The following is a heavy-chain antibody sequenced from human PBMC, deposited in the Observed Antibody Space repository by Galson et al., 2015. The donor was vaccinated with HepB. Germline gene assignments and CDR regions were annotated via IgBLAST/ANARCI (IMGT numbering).Heavy chain of an antibody. CDR2: ISSSSSYI. CDR3: ARVYRGYSSGWDKYYFDY. Sequence: SLRLSCAASGFTFSSYSMNWVRQAPGKGLEWVSSISSSSSYIYYADSVKGRFTISRDNAKSSLYLQMNSLRAEDTAVYYCARVYRGYSSGWDKYYFDYWGQGTLVTVSS. CDR1: GFTFSSYS. D-gene: IGHD6-19*01. J-gene: IGHJ4*02. V-gene: IGHV3-21*01.